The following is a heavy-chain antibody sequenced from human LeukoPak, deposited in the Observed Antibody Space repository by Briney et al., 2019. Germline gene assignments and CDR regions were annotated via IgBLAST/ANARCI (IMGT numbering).Heavy chain of an antibody. V-gene: IGHV3-20*04. J-gene: IGHJ3*02. CDR3: ARGYCSGGSCYSPDAFDI. Sequence: GGSLRLSCAASGFSFSSQWMSWVRQAPGKGLEWVSGINWNGGSTGYADSVKGRFTISRDNAKNSLYLQMNSLRAEDTALYCCARGYCSGGSCYSPDAFDIWGQGTMVTVSS. D-gene: IGHD2-15*01. CDR2: INWNGGST. CDR1: GFSFSSQW.